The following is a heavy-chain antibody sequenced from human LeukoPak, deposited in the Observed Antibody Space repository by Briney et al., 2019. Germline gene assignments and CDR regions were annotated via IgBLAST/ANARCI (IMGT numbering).Heavy chain of an antibody. CDR3: TRLAGGESDY. D-gene: IGHD4-17*01. J-gene: IGHJ4*02. V-gene: IGHV3-7*03. CDR2: IKEDGVEK. CDR1: GFTFRSFW. Sequence: GRSLRLSCAASGFTFRSFWMSWVRQAPGKGLEWVANIKEDGVEKYYVESVKGRITISRDNAKNSLYLQINSLRAEDTAVYYCTRLAGGESDYWGQGTLVTVSS.